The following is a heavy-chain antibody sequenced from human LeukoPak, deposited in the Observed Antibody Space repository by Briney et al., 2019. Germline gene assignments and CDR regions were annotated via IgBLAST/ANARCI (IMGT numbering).Heavy chain of an antibody. Sequence: ASVTVSCTASGYTFTSYGISWVRQAPGQGLEWMGWISAYNGNTDYAQNFQGRVTMTTDTSTSTAYMELRNLRSDDTAVYYCAREGGAAAFYFDYWGQGMLVTVSP. CDR2: ISAYNGNT. V-gene: IGHV1-18*01. CDR1: GYTFTSYG. J-gene: IGHJ4*02. CDR3: AREGGAAAFYFDY. D-gene: IGHD6-13*01.